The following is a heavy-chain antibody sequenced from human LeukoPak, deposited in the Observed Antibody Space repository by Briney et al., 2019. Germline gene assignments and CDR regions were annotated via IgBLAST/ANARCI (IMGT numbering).Heavy chain of an antibody. CDR1: GFTLNTYA. J-gene: IGHJ6*03. CDR2: ISYDGSNK. V-gene: IGHV3-30-3*01. D-gene: IGHD3-16*01. CDR3: ARDGGVAGAVDYYYYMHV. Sequence: PGGSLRLSCAASGFTLNTYAMHWVRQAPGKGLEWVAVISYDGSNKYYADSVKGRFTISRYNSKNTLYLQMNSLRAEDTAVYYCARDGGVAGAVDYYYYMHVWGKGTTVTVSS.